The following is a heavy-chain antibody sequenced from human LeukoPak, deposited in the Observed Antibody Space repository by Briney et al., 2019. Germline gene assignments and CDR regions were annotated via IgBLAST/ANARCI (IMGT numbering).Heavy chain of an antibody. D-gene: IGHD2-2*01. CDR1: GYTFTGYY. CDR3: ARVGVPAASSYDY. CDR2: INPNSGGT. Sequence: ASVKVSCKASGYTFTGYYMHWVRQAPGQGLEWMGWINPNSGGTNYVQKFQGRVTMTRDTSISTAYMELSRLRSDDTAVYYCARVGVPAASSYDYWGQGTLVTVSS. V-gene: IGHV1-2*02. J-gene: IGHJ4*02.